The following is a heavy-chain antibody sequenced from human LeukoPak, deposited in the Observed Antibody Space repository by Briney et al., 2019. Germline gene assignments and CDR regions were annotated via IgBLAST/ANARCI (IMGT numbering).Heavy chain of an antibody. CDR3: AKVPDNLDAFDI. J-gene: IGHJ3*02. CDR1: GVTFDDYA. CDR2: ISWNSGSI. V-gene: IGHV3-9*01. D-gene: IGHD1-1*01. Sequence: GGSLRLSCAASGVTFDDYAMHWVRQAPGEGLEWGSGISWNSGSIGYADSVKGRFTIPRDNAKNSLYLQMNSLRAEDTALYYCAKVPDNLDAFDIWGQGTMVTVSS.